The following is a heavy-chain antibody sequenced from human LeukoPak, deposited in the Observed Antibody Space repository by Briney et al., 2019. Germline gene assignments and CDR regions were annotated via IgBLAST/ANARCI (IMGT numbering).Heavy chain of an antibody. CDR3: ARDLRVSRVAVAGMGDSY. D-gene: IGHD6-19*01. Sequence: ASVKVSCKASGYTFTSYGISWVRQAPGQGLEWMGWISAYNGNTNYAHKLQGRVTINTDTPTGTAYMELRSLRSDDTAVYYCARDLRVSRVAVAGMGDSYWGQGTLVTVSS. V-gene: IGHV1-18*04. J-gene: IGHJ4*02. CDR2: ISAYNGNT. CDR1: GYTFTSYG.